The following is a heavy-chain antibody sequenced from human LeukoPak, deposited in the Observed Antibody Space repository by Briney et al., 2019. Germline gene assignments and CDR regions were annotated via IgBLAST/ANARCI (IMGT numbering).Heavy chain of an antibody. Sequence: ASVKVSCKASGYTFTSYDINWVRQATGQGLEWMGWINPNSGGTNYAQKFQGRVTMTRDTSVSTAYMELSRLRSDDTAVYYCARDLLGSSWDFDYWGQGTLVTVSS. CDR3: ARDLLGSSWDFDY. CDR1: GYTFTSYD. V-gene: IGHV1-2*02. D-gene: IGHD6-13*01. J-gene: IGHJ4*02. CDR2: INPNSGGT.